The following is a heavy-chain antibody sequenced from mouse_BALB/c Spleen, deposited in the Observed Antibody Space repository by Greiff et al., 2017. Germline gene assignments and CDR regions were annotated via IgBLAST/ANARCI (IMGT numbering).Heavy chain of an antibody. J-gene: IGHJ2*01. CDR2: IYWDDDK. CDR1: GFSLSTSGMG. D-gene: IGHD1-3*01. CDR3: ARRVALRDYFDY. Sequence: QVTLKESGPGILQPSQTLSLTCSFSGFSLSTSGMGVSWIRQPSGKGLEWLAHIYWDDDKRYNPSLKSRLTISKDTSSNQVFLKITSVDTADTATYYCARRVALRDYFDYWGQGTTLTVSS. V-gene: IGHV8-12*01.